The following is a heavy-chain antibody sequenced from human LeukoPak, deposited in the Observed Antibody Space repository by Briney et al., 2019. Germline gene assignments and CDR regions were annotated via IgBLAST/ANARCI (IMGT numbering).Heavy chain of an antibody. CDR3: TTGKTYDGSAYYTRF. V-gene: IGHV3-11*04. Sequence: GGSLRLSCAASGFTFSDNYMPWVRQAPGKGLEWLSYISGNGGVIQYADSVKGRFTISRGNDKNSLYLQMNSLRAEDTAVYYCTTGKTYDGSAYYTRFWGQGTLVTVSS. CDR1: GFTFSDNY. CDR2: ISGNGGVI. J-gene: IGHJ4*02. D-gene: IGHD3-22*01.